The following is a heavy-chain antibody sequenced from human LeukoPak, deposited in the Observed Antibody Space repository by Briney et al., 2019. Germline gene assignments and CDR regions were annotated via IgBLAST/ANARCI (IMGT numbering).Heavy chain of an antibody. CDR1: GGTFSSYA. D-gene: IGHD2-15*01. Sequence: ASVKVSCKASGGTFSSYAISWVRQAPGQGLEWMGRIIPIFGTANYAQKFQGRVTITTDESTSTAYMELSSLRSEDTAGYYCAKDFYCRGGSCYPLQGRPISSLDVGGKGTTVTVSS. V-gene: IGHV1-69*05. CDR2: IIPIFGTA. J-gene: IGHJ6*04. CDR3: AKDFYCRGGSCYPLQGRPISSLDV.